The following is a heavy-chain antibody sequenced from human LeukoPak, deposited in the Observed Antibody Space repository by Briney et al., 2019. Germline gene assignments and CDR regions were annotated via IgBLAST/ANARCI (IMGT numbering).Heavy chain of an antibody. CDR1: GGSISSYY. J-gene: IGHJ5*02. CDR2: IYTSGST. CDR3: ARERGRFERADGQP. Sequence: SETLSLTCTVSGGSISSYYWSRIRQPAGKGLEWIGRIYTSGSTNYNPSLKSRVTMSVDTSKNQFSLKLSSVTAADTAVYYCARERGRFERADGQPWGQGTLVTVSS. D-gene: IGHD2-8*01. V-gene: IGHV4-4*07.